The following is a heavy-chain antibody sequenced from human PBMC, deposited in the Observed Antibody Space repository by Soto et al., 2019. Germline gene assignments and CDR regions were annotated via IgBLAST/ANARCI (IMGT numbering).Heavy chain of an antibody. D-gene: IGHD1-26*01. J-gene: IGHJ4*02. CDR2: IYSNGNT. CDR3: ARDFPLSEYRFSGSYYYNY. Sequence: GGSLRLSCAASGFTVSSNYMSWVRQAPGKGLEWVSTIYSNGNTYYADSVKGRFTISRDKSKNTLYLQMNSLRAEDTAVYYCARDFPLSEYRFSGSYYYNYWGQGTLVTVSS. CDR1: GFTVSSNY. V-gene: IGHV3-53*01.